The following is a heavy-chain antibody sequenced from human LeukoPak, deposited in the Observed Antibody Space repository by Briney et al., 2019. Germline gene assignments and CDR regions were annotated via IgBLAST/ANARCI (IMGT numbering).Heavy chain of an antibody. Sequence: GGSLRLSCEASGLTFSSYGMHWVRQAPGKGLEWVAFISYDGTNKYYVDSVKGRFTISRDNSNNMMHLQMTSLRPEDTAVYYCAQWAAVRGFITPLDYWGQGTLVTVSS. CDR1: GLTFSSYG. D-gene: IGHD3-10*01. J-gene: IGHJ4*02. CDR3: AQWAAVRGFITPLDY. V-gene: IGHV3-30*18. CDR2: ISYDGTNK.